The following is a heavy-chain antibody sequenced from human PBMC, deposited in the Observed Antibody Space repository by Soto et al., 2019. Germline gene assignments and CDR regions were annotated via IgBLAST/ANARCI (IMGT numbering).Heavy chain of an antibody. Sequence: SQTLSLTCVISGDSVSSRSAAWNWIMQSPSRGLEWLGRTYYKSKWYNEYAVSVKSRITISPDTSKNQFSLQLNSVTPEDTAMYYCARTQSVFDYWGQGTQVTVSS. J-gene: IGHJ4*02. CDR3: ARTQSVFDY. V-gene: IGHV6-1*01. CDR2: TYYKSKWYN. CDR1: GDSVSSRSAA.